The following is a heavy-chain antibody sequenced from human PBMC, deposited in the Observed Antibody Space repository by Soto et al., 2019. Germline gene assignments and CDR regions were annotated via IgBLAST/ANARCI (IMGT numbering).Heavy chain of an antibody. CDR3: AGTYYYGSGSHKEFDP. CDR2: IYYSGST. V-gene: IGHV4-31*03. Sequence: SETLSLTCTVSGGSISSGGYYWSWIRQHPGKGLEWIGYIYYSGSTYYNPSLKSRVTISVDTSKNQFSLKLSSVTAADTAVYYCAGTYYYGSGSHKEFDPWGQGTLVTVSS. D-gene: IGHD3-10*01. CDR1: GGSISSGGYY. J-gene: IGHJ5*02.